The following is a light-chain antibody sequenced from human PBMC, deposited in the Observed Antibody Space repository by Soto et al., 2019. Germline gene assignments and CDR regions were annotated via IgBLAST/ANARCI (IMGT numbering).Light chain of an antibody. CDR2: DAS. CDR1: QDISNY. J-gene: IGKJ2*01. V-gene: IGKV1-33*01. Sequence: DIQMTQSPSSLSASVGDRVTITCQASQDISNYLNWYQQKPGKAPKLLIYDASNLETGVPSRFSGSGSGTDFTFTISSLQPEDIATYYGQQYDNLPHTFGQGTKLEIK. CDR3: QQYDNLPHT.